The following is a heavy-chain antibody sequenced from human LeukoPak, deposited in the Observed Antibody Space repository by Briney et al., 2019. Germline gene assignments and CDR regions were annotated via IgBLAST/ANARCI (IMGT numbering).Heavy chain of an antibody. V-gene: IGHV5-51*01. D-gene: IGHD2-2*01. CDR2: IYPGDSDT. Sequence: GESLKISCKGSGYSFTSYWIGWVRQMPGKGLEWMGIIYPGDSDTRYSPSFQGQVTISADKSISTAYLQWSSLKASDTAMYYCASSRGIVVVPAAIYAFDIWGQGTMVTVSS. CDR1: GYSFTSYW. CDR3: ASSRGIVVVPAAIYAFDI. J-gene: IGHJ3*02.